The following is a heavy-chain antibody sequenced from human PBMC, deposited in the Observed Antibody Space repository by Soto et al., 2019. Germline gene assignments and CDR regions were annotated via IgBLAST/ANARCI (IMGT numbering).Heavy chain of an antibody. CDR1: GFSFSSYW. D-gene: IGHD2-2*01. Sequence: GGSLRLSCAASGFSFSSYWMHWVRQAPGKGPVWVSRITSDGSSTSHADSVKGRFTISRDNAKNTLYLQMNSLRAEDTAVYYCARDTNCSSTNCYLDLFDYWGQGTLVTVSS. CDR2: ITSDGSST. V-gene: IGHV3-74*01. J-gene: IGHJ4*02. CDR3: ARDTNCSSTNCYLDLFDY.